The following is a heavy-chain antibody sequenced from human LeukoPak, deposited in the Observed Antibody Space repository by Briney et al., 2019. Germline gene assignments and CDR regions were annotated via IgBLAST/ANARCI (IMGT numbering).Heavy chain of an antibody. V-gene: IGHV4-39*01. CDR3: ARNGLLWFGELL. D-gene: IGHD3-10*01. CDR2: IYYSGSP. J-gene: IGHJ4*02. CDR1: GGSISSSGYY. Sequence: SETLSLTCTVSGGSISSSGYYWGWIRQPPGKGLEWIGSIYYSGSPYYNPSLKSRVTISVDTSKNQFSLKLSSVTAADTAVYYCARNGLLWFGELLWGQGTLVTVSS.